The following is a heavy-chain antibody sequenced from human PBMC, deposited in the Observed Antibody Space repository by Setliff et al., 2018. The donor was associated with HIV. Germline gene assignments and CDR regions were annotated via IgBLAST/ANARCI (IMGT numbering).Heavy chain of an antibody. V-gene: IGHV4-34*01. CDR2: INHGGST. CDR3: ARIGAGILAY. J-gene: IGHJ4*02. D-gene: IGHD6-19*01. CDR1: GGSFSDYY. Sequence: SETLSLTCAVYGGSFSDYYWSWIRQSPGRGLEWIGEINHGGSTNHNPSLESRVTISVDKSKNQFSLNLTSVTAADTAVYYCARIGAGILAYWGQGTLVTVSS.